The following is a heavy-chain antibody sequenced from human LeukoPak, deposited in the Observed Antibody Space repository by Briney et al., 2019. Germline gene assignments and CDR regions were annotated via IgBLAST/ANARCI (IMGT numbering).Heavy chain of an antibody. J-gene: IGHJ4*02. Sequence: GRSLRLSCAASGFTFSSYGMHWGRQAPGKGLGWGAVISYDGSNKYYADSVKGRFTISRDNSKNTLYLQMNSLRAEDTAVYYCAKDFFGSSWFFDYWGQGTLVTVSS. D-gene: IGHD6-13*01. CDR3: AKDFFGSSWFFDY. CDR2: ISYDGSNK. V-gene: IGHV3-30*18. CDR1: GFTFSSYG.